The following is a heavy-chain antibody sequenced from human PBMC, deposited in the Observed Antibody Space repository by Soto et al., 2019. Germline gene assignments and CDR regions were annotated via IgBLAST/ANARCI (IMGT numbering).Heavy chain of an antibody. CDR1: GFNFGVFG. V-gene: IGHV3-30*03. D-gene: IGHD6-19*01. CDR2: LSYEGSEE. CDR3: ALTRRSSLLEVAGPGFEY. Sequence: GGSLRLSCATSGFNFGVFGMHWVRQAPGKGLEWLSVLSYEGSEEYYADSVRGRFTISRDNPKSTLFLQMDSLRVEDTGVYYCALTRRSSLLEVAGPGFEYWGQGTLVTVSS. J-gene: IGHJ4*02.